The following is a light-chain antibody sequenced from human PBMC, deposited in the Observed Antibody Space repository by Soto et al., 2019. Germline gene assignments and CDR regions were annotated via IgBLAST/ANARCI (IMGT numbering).Light chain of an antibody. CDR1: QSISSN. V-gene: IGKV3-15*01. Sequence: EIVMTQSPATLSVSPGERATLSCRASQSISSNLVWYQQKPGQPPRLLIYGASTRASGIPARFSGSGSGTEFTLTISSLQSEDFALYYCQQYNSWLLYTFGQGTKLEIK. J-gene: IGKJ2*01. CDR3: QQYNSWLLYT. CDR2: GAS.